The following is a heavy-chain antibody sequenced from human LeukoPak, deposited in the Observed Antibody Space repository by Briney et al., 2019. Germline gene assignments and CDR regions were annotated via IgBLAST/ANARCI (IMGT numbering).Heavy chain of an antibody. Sequence: SETLSLTCTVSGGSISSGGYYWSWIRQHPGKGLEWIGYIYYSGSTYYNPSLKSRVTISVDTSKNQFSLKLSSVTAADTAVYYCAILWFGEAHAFDIWGQGTMVTVSS. CDR3: AILWFGEAHAFDI. CDR1: GGSISSGGYY. V-gene: IGHV4-31*03. CDR2: IYYSGST. D-gene: IGHD3-10*01. J-gene: IGHJ3*02.